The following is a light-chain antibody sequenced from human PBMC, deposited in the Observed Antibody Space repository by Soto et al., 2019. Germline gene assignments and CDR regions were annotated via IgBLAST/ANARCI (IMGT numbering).Light chain of an antibody. CDR3: QQYYNWPPWT. Sequence: EIVMTQSPATLSMSPGERATLSCRASQSVSTSLAWSQQKPGQAPRLLIYGASTRATGIPARFIASGSGTEFTLTISRLQSEDFAVYYCQQYYNWPPWTFGQGTKVDIK. CDR2: GAS. V-gene: IGKV3-15*01. CDR1: QSVSTS. J-gene: IGKJ1*01.